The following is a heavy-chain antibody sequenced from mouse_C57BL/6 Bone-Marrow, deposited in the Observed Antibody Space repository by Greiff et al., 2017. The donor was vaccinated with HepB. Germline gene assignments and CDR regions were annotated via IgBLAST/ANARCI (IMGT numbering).Heavy chain of an antibody. V-gene: IGHV5-9-1*02. Sequence: EVKLMESGEGLVKPGGSLKLSCAASGFTFSSYAMSWVRQTPEKRLEWVAYISSGGDYIYYADTVKGRFTISRDNARNTLYLQMSSLKSEDTAMYYCTRGYYGSSFYYAMDYWGQGTSVTVSS. D-gene: IGHD1-1*01. CDR3: TRGYYGSSFYYAMDY. CDR1: GFTFSSYA. J-gene: IGHJ4*01. CDR2: ISSGGDYI.